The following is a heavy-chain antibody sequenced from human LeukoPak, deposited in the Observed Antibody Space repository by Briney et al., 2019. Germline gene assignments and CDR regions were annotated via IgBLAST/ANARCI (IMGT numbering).Heavy chain of an antibody. D-gene: IGHD2-15*01. V-gene: IGHV3-74*01. J-gene: IGHJ4*02. CDR2: IASDGSST. CDR3: ARGRPHGSDY. Sequence: GGSLRLSCAASGVSFSSYWMNWVRQAPGKGLVWVSRIASDGSSTTYADSVKGRFTISRDNAKNTLYLQMNSLRVEDTAVYYCARGRPHGSDYWGQGTLVTVSS. CDR1: GVSFSSYW.